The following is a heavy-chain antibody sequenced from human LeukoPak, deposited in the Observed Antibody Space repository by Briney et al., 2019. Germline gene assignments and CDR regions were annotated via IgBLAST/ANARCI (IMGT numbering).Heavy chain of an antibody. Sequence: KPSETLSLTCTVSGGSISSYYWSWIRQPPGKGLEWIGYIYYSGSTNYNPSLKSRVTISVDTSKNQFSLKLSSVTAADTAVYYCARVRDYSFFYDYWGQGTLVTVSS. D-gene: IGHD2-15*01. CDR2: IYYSGST. CDR1: GGSISSYY. J-gene: IGHJ4*02. CDR3: ARVRDYSFFYDY. V-gene: IGHV4-59*01.